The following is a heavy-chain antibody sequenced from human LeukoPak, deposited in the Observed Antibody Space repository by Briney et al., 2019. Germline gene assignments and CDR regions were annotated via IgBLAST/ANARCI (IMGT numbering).Heavy chain of an antibody. D-gene: IGHD1-26*01. Sequence: GGSLRLSCAASGFTFSSYSMNWVRQAPGKGLEWVSSISSSSSYIYYADSVKGRFTISRDNSKNTLYLQMNSLRAEDTAVYYCAKGRGWEASYYYYYMDVWGKGTTVTISS. V-gene: IGHV3-21*01. CDR3: AKGRGWEASYYYYYMDV. CDR1: GFTFSSYS. J-gene: IGHJ6*03. CDR2: ISSSSSYI.